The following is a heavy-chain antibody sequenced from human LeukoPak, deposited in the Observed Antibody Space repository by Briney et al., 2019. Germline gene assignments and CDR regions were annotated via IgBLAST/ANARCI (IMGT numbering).Heavy chain of an antibody. CDR3: ARDTPRYCSAGSCYSSDY. D-gene: IGHD2-15*01. J-gene: IGHJ4*02. V-gene: IGHV4-34*01. CDR1: GGSFSGYY. CDR2: INHSGST. Sequence: PSETLSLTCAVYGGSFSGYYWSWIRQPPGKGLEWIGEINHSGSTNYNPSLKSRVTISVDTSKNQFSLKLSSVTAADTAVYYCARDTPRYCSAGSCYSSDYWGQGTLVTVSS.